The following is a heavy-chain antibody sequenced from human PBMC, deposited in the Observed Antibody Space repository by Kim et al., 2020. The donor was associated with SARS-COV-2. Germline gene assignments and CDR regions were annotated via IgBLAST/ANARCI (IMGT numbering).Heavy chain of an antibody. D-gene: IGHD1-26*01. Sequence: SETLSLTCTVSGYSISSGYYWGWIRQPPGKGLEWIGSIYHSGSTYYNPSLKSRVTISVDTSKNQFSLKLSSVTAADTAVYYCARALPSGDYQYYFDYWGQGTLVTVSS. CDR1: GYSISSGYY. CDR3: ARALPSGDYQYYFDY. CDR2: IYHSGST. V-gene: IGHV4-38-2*02. J-gene: IGHJ4*02.